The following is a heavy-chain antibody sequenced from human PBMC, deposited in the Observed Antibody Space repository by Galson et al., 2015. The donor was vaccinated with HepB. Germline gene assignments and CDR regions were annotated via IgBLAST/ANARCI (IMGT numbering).Heavy chain of an antibody. CDR2: ISGSGGST. CDR1: GVTFSSYA. D-gene: IGHD7-27*01. Sequence: SLRLSCAASGVTFSSYAVSWVRQAPGKGLEWVSAISGSGGSTYYADSVKGRFTISRDNSKNTLYLQMNSLRAEDTAVYYCAKSTGGFFDYWGQGTLVTVSS. V-gene: IGHV3-23*01. CDR3: AKSTGGFFDY. J-gene: IGHJ4*02.